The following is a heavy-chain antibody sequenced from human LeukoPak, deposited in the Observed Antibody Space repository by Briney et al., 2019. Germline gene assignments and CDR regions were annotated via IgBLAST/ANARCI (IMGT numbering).Heavy chain of an antibody. CDR1: EFTFNNYA. J-gene: IGHJ6*03. V-gene: IGHV3-23*01. Sequence: GGSLRLSCAASEFTFNNYAVSWVRQAPGQGLEWVSTISGRGGITYYADSVKGRFTISSDNSKNTVFLQMNSLRVDDTAVYYCARALRESHRPVYSYYYMDVWGKGTTVTVSS. CDR3: ARALRESHRPVYSYYYMDV. CDR2: ISGRGGIT.